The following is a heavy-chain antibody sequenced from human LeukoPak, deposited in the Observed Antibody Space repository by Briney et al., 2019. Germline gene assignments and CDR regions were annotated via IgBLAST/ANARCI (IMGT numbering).Heavy chain of an antibody. J-gene: IGHJ4*02. CDR3: ARDQEGDYGSGSYSDY. CDR1: GFTFSSYG. Sequence: QPGRSPRLSCAASGFTFSSYGMHWVRQAPGKGLEWVAVIWYDGSNKYYADSVKGRFTISRDNSKNTLYLQMNSLRAEDTAVYYCARDQEGDYGSGSYSDYWGQGTLVTVSS. V-gene: IGHV3-33*01. D-gene: IGHD3-10*01. CDR2: IWYDGSNK.